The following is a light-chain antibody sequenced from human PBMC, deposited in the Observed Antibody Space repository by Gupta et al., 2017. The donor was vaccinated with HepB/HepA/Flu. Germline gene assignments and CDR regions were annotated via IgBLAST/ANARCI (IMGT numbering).Light chain of an antibody. Sequence: EIVLTQSPGTLSLSPGERATRSCRASQSVGTYLAWYQQKPGQAPRLLIFDASSRSTGSTDRFIGSGYEKDFTLTSSRRENEDFAVYYGQHDGSSLFFGHGTKVYIK. CDR1: QSVGTY. J-gene: IGKJ3*01. V-gene: IGKV3-20*01. CDR3: QHDGSSLF. CDR2: DAS.